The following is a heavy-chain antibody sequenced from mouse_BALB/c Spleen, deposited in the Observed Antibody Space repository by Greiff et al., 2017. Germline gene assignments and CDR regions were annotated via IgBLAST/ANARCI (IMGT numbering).Heavy chain of an antibody. CDR1: GFTFSSYT. CDR2: ISSGGSYT. D-gene: IGHD1-1*02. CDR3: TREVDGLDY. V-gene: IGHV5-6-4*01. J-gene: IGHJ2*01. Sequence: EVMLVESGGGLVKPGGSLKLSCAASGFTFSSYTMSWVRQTPEKRLEWVATISSGGSYTYYPDSVKGRFTISRDNAKNTLYLQMSSLKSEDTAMYYCTREVDGLDYWGQGTTLTVSS.